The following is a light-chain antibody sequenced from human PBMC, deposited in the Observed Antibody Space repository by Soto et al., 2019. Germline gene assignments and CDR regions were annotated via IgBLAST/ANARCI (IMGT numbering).Light chain of an antibody. Sequence: EIVLTQSPGTLSLSPGERATLSCRASESVSSSYLAWYQQKPGQAPRLLIYGASTRATGIPDRFSGSGSGTDFALTISRLEPEDSAVYYCQKYGGSPRTFGQGTKVEIK. V-gene: IGKV3-20*01. CDR2: GAS. J-gene: IGKJ1*01. CDR3: QKYGGSPRT. CDR1: ESVSSSY.